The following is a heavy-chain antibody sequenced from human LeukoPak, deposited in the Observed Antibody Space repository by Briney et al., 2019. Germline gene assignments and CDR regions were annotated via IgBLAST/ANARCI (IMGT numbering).Heavy chain of an antibody. CDR2: ISYDGSNK. V-gene: IGHV3-30*03. J-gene: IGHJ6*02. CDR1: GFTFSSYG. Sequence: GGSLRLSCAASGFTFSSYGMHWVRQAPGKGLEWVAVISYDGSNKYYADSVKGRFTISRDNSKNTLYLQMNSLRAEDTAVYYRARELGYCSGGSCYSEDYYYYYGMDVWGQGTTVTVSS. CDR3: ARELGYCSGGSCYSEDYYYYYGMDV. D-gene: IGHD2-15*01.